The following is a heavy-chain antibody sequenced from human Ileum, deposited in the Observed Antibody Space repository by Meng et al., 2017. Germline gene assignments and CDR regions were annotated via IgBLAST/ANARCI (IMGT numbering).Heavy chain of an antibody. V-gene: IGHV4-30-4*01. J-gene: IGHJ4*02. CDR3: AREFYVDTAMVIDS. CDR1: NGSLTNVNNY. CDR2: IYYDVSS. D-gene: IGHD5-18*01. Sequence: QVQLQESGPGLVKPSQTLSLTCSVSNGSLTNVNNYWNWIRQAPGQALEHIGYIYYDVSSYATPSLKSRVTMSIDTSTNQFSLRLDSVTDADTAVYYCAREFYVDTAMVIDSWGPGALVTVSS.